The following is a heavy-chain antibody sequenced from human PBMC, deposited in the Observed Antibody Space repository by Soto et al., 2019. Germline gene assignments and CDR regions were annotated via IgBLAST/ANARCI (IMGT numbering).Heavy chain of an antibody. CDR3: GRAGFRYDKGFTSAWMDF. V-gene: IGHV3-72*01. CDR2: TTNKAKSYTT. J-gene: IGHJ4*02. CDR1: GFTFSDHY. Sequence: EVQLVESGGGLVQPGGSLRLSCAASGFTFSDHYMDWVRQAPGKGLEWVGRTTNKAKSYTTDYAASVKGRFSIARDDSKNSWYLQMYSLKTDDTAMYYCGRAGFRYDKGFTSAWMDFWVQGTLVTVSS. D-gene: IGHD3-22*01.